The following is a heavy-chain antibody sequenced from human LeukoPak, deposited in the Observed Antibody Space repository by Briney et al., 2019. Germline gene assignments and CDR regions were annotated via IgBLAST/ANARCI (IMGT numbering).Heavy chain of an antibody. CDR2: IWHDGSNK. V-gene: IGHV3-33*06. D-gene: IGHD6-19*01. CDR3: AKEGAPGYSSGWYYFDY. CDR1: GFTFSSYG. Sequence: PGGSLRLSCAASGFTFSSYGMHWVRQAPGKGLEWVAVIWHDGSNKCYADSVKGRFTISRDNSKNTLYLQMNSLRAEDTAVYYCAKEGAPGYSSGWYYFDYWGQGTLVTVSS. J-gene: IGHJ4*02.